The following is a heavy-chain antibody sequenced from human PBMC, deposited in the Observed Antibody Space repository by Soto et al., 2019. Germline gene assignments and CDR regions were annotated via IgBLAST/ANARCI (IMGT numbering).Heavy chain of an antibody. CDR1: GASISGFY. D-gene: IGHD1-1*01. CDR3: VRDGTKTLRDWFDP. Sequence: SETLSLTCTVSGASISGFYWSWIRKSAGKGLEWIGRIYATGTTDYNPSLKSRVMMSVDTSKKQFSLKLRSVTAADTAVYYCVRDGTKTLRDWFDPWGRGISVTVSS. V-gene: IGHV4-4*07. J-gene: IGHJ5*02. CDR2: IYATGTT.